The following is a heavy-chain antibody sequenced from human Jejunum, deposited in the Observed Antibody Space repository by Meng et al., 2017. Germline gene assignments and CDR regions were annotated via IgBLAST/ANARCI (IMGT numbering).Heavy chain of an antibody. J-gene: IGHJ4*02. D-gene: IGHD1-26*01. CDR2: TYYRSKWYS. V-gene: IGHV6-1*01. CDR3: AGGGLVRSTRGYFDY. Sequence: LQPSGPRLVKPSQTLPLTCSIPGDNVSSNSAGWNWIRQSPSRGLEWLGRTYYRSKWYSDYAVSVKSRITINPDTSKNQFAVHLNAVILEDTAVYYCAGGGLVRSTRGYFDYWGQGTLVTVSS. CDR1: GDNVSSNSAG.